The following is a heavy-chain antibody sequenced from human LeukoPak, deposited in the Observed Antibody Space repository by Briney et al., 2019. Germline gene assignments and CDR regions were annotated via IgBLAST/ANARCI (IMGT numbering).Heavy chain of an antibody. D-gene: IGHD6-25*01. CDR3: AREKTIASGFDY. J-gene: IGHJ4*02. Sequence: GGSLRLSCAASGITFSRFWMSWVRQAPGKGLEWVSVIYSGGSTYYADSVKGRFTISRDNSKNTLYLQMNSLRAEDTAVYYCAREKTIASGFDYWGQGTLVTVSS. CDR2: IYSGGST. CDR1: GITFSRFW. V-gene: IGHV3-53*01.